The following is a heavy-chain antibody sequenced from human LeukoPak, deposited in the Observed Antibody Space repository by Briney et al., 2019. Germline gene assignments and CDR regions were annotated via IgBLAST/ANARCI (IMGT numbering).Heavy chain of an antibody. CDR1: GFTFSSYG. CDR3: AKDPTVGYYFDY. V-gene: IGHV3-30*02. J-gene: IGHJ4*02. Sequence: GGSLRLSCAASGFTFSSYGMHWVRQAPGKGLEWVAFIRYDGSNKYYADSVRGRFTISRDNSKNTLFLQMNSLRAEDTAVYYCAKDPTVGYYFDYWGQGTLVTVSS. CDR2: IRYDGSNK. D-gene: IGHD4-23*01.